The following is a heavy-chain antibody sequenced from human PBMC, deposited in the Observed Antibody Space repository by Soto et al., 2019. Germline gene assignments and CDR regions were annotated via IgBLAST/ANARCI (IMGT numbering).Heavy chain of an antibody. CDR1: GYTFTSYA. Sequence: GASVKVSCKASGYTFTSYAMHWVRQAPGQRLEWMGWINAGNGNTKYSQKFQGRVTTTRDTSASTAYMELSSLRSEDTAVYYCARALYCSGGSCPGLNYYYYYYMDVWGKGTTVTVSS. CDR3: ARALYCSGGSCPGLNYYYYYYMDV. J-gene: IGHJ6*03. V-gene: IGHV1-3*01. CDR2: INAGNGNT. D-gene: IGHD2-15*01.